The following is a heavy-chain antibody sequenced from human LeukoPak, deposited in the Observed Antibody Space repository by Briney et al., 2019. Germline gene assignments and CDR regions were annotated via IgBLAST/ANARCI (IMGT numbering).Heavy chain of an antibody. V-gene: IGHV4-59*08. D-gene: IGHD2-2*01. CDR1: GGSIDTYY. CDR3: ARHESCSATSCFTFDY. CDR2: VYYNGNT. J-gene: IGHJ4*02. Sequence: SETLSLTCTVSGGSIDTYYWTWIRQPPGKGLEWIGFVYYNGNTNYNPSLKSRVTISVDTSKNQFSLNLNSVTAADTAVYYCARHESCSATSCFTFDYWGQGILVTVSS.